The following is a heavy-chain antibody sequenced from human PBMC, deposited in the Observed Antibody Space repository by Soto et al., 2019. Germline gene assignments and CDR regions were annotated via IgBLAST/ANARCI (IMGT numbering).Heavy chain of an antibody. D-gene: IGHD3-22*01. V-gene: IGHV3-23*01. CDR2: ISGSGGST. CDR1: GFTFSSYA. J-gene: IGHJ4*02. CDR3: AKCDYDSSGYYYRAYYYDY. Sequence: GGSLRLSCAASGFTFSSYAMSWVRQAPGKGLEWVSAISGSGGSTYYADSVKGRFTISRDNSKNTLYLQMNSLRAEDTAVYYCAKCDYDSSGYYYRAYYYDYWGQGTLVTVSS.